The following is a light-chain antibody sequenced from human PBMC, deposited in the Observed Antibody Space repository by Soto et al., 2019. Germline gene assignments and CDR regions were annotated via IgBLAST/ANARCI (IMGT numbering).Light chain of an antibody. Sequence: QSVLTQPASVSGSPGQSITISCTGTSSDVGGYDYVSWYQLHPGKAPKLMIFEVSNRPSGISDRFSGSKSGNTASLTIFGLQVEDEAVYYCSSYTTGSTLPWVFGTGNKVTVL. J-gene: IGLJ1*01. V-gene: IGLV2-14*01. CDR1: SSDVGGYDY. CDR3: SSYTTGSTLPWV. CDR2: EVS.